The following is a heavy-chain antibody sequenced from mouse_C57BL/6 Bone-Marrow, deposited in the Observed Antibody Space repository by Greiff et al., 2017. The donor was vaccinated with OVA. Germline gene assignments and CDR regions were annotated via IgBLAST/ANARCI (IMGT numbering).Heavy chain of an antibody. J-gene: IGHJ2*01. D-gene: IGHD2-2*01. Sequence: ESGPGILQSSQTLSLTCSFSGFSLSTSGMGVSWIRQPSGKGLEWLAHIYWDDDKRYNPSLKSRLTISKDTSRNQVFLKITSVDTADTATYYCARSRRWLPFDYWGQGTTLTVSS. CDR1: GFSLSTSGMG. CDR3: ARSRRWLPFDY. CDR2: IYWDDDK. V-gene: IGHV8-12*01.